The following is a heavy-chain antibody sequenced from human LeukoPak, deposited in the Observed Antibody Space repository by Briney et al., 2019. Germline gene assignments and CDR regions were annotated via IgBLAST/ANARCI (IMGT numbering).Heavy chain of an antibody. CDR1: GGSISSYY. CDR2: IYYSGST. J-gene: IGHJ3*02. CDR3: ARDCSGGSCYSRSRAFDI. V-gene: IGHV4-59*01. Sequence: SETLSLTCTVSGGSISSYYWSWIRQPPGKGLEWIGYIYYSGSTNYNPSLKSRVTISVDTSKNQFSLKLSSVTAADTAVYYCARDCSGGSCYSRSRAFDIWGQGTMVTVSP. D-gene: IGHD2-15*01.